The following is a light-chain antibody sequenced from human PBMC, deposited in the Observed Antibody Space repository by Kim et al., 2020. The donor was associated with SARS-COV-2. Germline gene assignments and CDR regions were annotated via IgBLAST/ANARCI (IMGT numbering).Light chain of an antibody. J-gene: IGLJ3*02. CDR1: NIGRRN. V-gene: IGLV3-9*01. CDR2: RDN. Sequence: SYELTQPLSVSVALGQTAKITCGGDNIGRRNVHWYQQKPGQAPVLVIYRDNNRPSGIPERFSGSNSGNTATLTISRAQAGDEADYYCQVWDSSPVFGGGTQLTVL. CDR3: QVWDSSPV.